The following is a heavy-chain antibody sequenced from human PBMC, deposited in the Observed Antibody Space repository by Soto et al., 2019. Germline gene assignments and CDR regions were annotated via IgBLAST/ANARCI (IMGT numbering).Heavy chain of an antibody. CDR2: IYWDDDK. J-gene: IGHJ4*02. V-gene: IGHV2-5*02. CDR1: GFSLSTSGVG. CDR3: AHTGPAYCTNGVCYTVFDY. Sequence: GSGPTLVNPTQTLTLTCTFSGFSLSTSGVGVGWIRQPPGKALEWLALIYWDDDKRYSPSLKSRLTITKDTSKNQVVHTMTNMDPVDTATYYCAHTGPAYCTNGVCYTVFDYWGQGTLVTVSS. D-gene: IGHD2-8*01.